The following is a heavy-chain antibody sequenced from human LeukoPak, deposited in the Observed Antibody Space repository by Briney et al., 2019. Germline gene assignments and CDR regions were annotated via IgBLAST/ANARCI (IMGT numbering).Heavy chain of an antibody. D-gene: IGHD3-10*01. CDR3: ARARSHYGNFDY. CDR2: INHSGST. J-gene: IGHJ4*02. V-gene: IGHV4-34*01. Sequence: KTSETLSLTCAVYGGSFSGYYWSWIRQPPGKGLEWIGEINHSGSTNYNPSLKSRVTISLDTSKNQFSLKLSSVAASDTAVYYCARARSHYGNFDYWGQGTLVTVSS. CDR1: GGSFSGYY.